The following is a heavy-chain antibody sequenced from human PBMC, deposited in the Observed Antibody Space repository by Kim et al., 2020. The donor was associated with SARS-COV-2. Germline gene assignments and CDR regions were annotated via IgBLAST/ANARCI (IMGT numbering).Heavy chain of an antibody. CDR2: VYYTGST. CDR1: SGSISGSSYY. V-gene: IGHV4-39*01. D-gene: IGHD3-10*01. J-gene: IGHJ3*02. Sequence: SETLSLTCTVSSGSISGSSYYWGCIRQPPGKGLEWIGSVYYTGSTYFNPSLKSRVTIFVDTSKNQFSLTLSSVTAADTAVYFCVRSLAGGAFDIWGLGTMVTVSS. CDR3: VRSLAGGAFDI.